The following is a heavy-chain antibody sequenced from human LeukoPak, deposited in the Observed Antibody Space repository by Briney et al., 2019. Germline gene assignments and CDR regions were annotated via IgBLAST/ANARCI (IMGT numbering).Heavy chain of an antibody. D-gene: IGHD2-21*02. CDR3: ARGVAAYCGGDCYSGGY. Sequence: GGSLRLSCAASGFTFSSYGMHWVRQAPGKGLEWVAFIRYDGSNKYYADSVKGRFTISRDNAKNSLYLQMNSLRAEDTAVYYCARGVAAYCGGDCYSGGYWGQGTLVTVSS. CDR1: GFTFSSYG. V-gene: IGHV3-30*02. CDR2: IRYDGSNK. J-gene: IGHJ4*02.